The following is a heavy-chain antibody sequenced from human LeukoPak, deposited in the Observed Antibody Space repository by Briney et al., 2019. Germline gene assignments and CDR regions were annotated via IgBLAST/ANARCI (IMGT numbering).Heavy chain of an antibody. CDR1: GFDFSTYA. CDR3: AKDGQSFNSMWDYLDS. D-gene: IGHD1-26*01. Sequence: GGSLRLSCAASGFDFSTYATSWVRQAPGKGLEWVSGIGGGDTHYADSVKGRFTISRDNSKSTVELHMSSLRVEDTAVYYCAKDGQSFNSMWDYLDSWGRGTLVTVSS. V-gene: IGHV3-23*01. J-gene: IGHJ4*02. CDR2: IGGGDT.